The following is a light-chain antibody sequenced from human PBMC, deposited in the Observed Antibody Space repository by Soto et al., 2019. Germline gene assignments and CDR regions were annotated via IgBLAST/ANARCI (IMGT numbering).Light chain of an antibody. J-gene: IGLJ1*01. CDR2: DVS. V-gene: IGLV2-14*01. CDR3: SSYTTRSTHV. CDR1: SSDVGGYNY. Sequence: QSALTQPASVSGSPGQSITISCTGTSSDVGGYNYACWYQQHPGKAPKLMIYDVSNRPSGVSNRFSGSKSGNTASLIISGLQAEDEADYYCSSYTTRSTHVFGTGTKLTVL.